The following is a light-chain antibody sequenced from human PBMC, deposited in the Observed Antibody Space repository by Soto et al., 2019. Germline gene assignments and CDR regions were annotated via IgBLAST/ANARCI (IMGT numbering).Light chain of an antibody. Sequence: QSVLTQPPSVSGAPGQMVTISCTVSSSNIGAGYDVHWYQQLPGTAPKLLIYGNSNRPSGVPDRFSGSKSGTSASLAITGLQAEDEADYYCQSYDSSLSGWVFGGGTKPPS. V-gene: IGLV1-40*01. CDR2: GNS. J-gene: IGLJ3*02. CDR3: QSYDSSLSGWV. CDR1: SSNIGAGYD.